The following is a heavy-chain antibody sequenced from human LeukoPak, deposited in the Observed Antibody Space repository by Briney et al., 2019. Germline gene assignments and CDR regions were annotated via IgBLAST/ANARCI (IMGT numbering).Heavy chain of an antibody. CDR2: INPNSGGT. J-gene: IGHJ3*02. D-gene: IGHD3-22*01. CDR3: ARDLVEWSATMIVVVRRAFDI. Sequence: ASVKVSCKASGYTFTGYYMHWVRQAPGQGLEWMGWINPNSGGTNYAQKFQGRVTMTRDTSISTAYMELSRLRSDDTAVYYCARDLVEWSATMIVVVRRAFDIWGQGTMVTVSS. V-gene: IGHV1-2*02. CDR1: GYTFTGYY.